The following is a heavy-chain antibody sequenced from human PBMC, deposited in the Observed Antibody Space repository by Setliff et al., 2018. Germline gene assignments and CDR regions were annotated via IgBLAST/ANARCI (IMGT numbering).Heavy chain of an antibody. CDR1: GFAFGDYF. Sequence: GGSLRLSCAASGFAFGDYFMSWIREAPGKGLEWVSVIYSDGNTYYADSVKGRFTISRDNSNNTLYLQMNSLRADDTAVYYCARGSGDHCSGASWLFDYWGQGTLVTVSS. V-gene: IGHV3-53*01. CDR2: IYSDGNT. J-gene: IGHJ4*02. D-gene: IGHD2-15*01. CDR3: ARGSGDHCSGASWLFDY.